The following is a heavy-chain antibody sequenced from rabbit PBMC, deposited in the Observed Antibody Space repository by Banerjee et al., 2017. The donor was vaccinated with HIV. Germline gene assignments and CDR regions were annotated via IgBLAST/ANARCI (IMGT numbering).Heavy chain of an antibody. J-gene: IGHJ4*01. CDR3: ARSGGGNGYQYYFNL. CDR1: GIDLSSSFW. V-gene: IGHV1S45*01. Sequence: QEQLVESGGGLVTLGGSLELTCKASGIDLSSSFWISWVRQTPGKGLEWIGCIYPTYGATDYASWVNGRFTISKTSSTTVTLQMTSLTAADTATYFCARSGGGNGYQYYFNLWGPGTLVTVS. D-gene: IGHD1-1*01. CDR2: IYPTYGAT.